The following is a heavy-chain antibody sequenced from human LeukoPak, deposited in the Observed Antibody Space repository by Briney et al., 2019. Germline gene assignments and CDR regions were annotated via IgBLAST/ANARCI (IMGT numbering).Heavy chain of an antibody. V-gene: IGHV4-59*12. CDR3: ARDGGRNTAMVRRNWFDP. CDR1: GGSISSYY. D-gene: IGHD5-18*01. J-gene: IGHJ5*02. CDR2: VYYSGDT. Sequence: SETLSLTCTVSGGSISSYYWSWIRQPPGKGLEWVGYVYYSGDTNYNPSLKSRVTISVDKSKNQFSLKLSSVTAADTAVYYCARDGGRNTAMVRRNWFDPWGQGTLVTVSS.